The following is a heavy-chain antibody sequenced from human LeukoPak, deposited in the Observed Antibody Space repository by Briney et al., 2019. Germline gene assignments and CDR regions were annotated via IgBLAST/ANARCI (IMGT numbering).Heavy chain of an antibody. D-gene: IGHD2-2*01. J-gene: IGHJ4*02. CDR1: GFTSRTYS. Sequence: VRSLRLSCAASGFTSRTYSMNWVPQAPGPELEWVSYISTSSIYIHYADSVNGRFTISRDNAKKSLFLQMNSLRAEDTAVYYCARAPLHLAMYHYFDYWGQGTLVTVSS. CDR2: ISTSSIYI. CDR3: ARAPLHLAMYHYFDY. V-gene: IGHV3-21*01.